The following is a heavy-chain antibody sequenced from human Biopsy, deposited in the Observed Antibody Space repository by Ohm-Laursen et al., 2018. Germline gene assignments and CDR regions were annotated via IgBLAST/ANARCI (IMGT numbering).Heavy chain of an antibody. Sequence: SETLSFTCAVYGGSFSGYYWSWIRQPPGKGPEWIGEINHSGSTNYNPSLKSRVTISVDTSKNQFSLKLSSVTAADTAVYYCARGRLRAVARFDYWGQGTLVTVSS. CDR1: GGSFSGYY. CDR2: INHSGST. J-gene: IGHJ4*02. D-gene: IGHD6-19*01. V-gene: IGHV4-34*01. CDR3: ARGRLRAVARFDY.